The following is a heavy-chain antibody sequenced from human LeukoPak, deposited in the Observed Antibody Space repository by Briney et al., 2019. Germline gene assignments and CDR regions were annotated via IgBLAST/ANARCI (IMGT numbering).Heavy chain of an antibody. CDR3: AKAPPPYCSGGSCFDAFDI. V-gene: IGHV3-7*03. J-gene: IGHJ3*02. CDR2: IREDGTEK. CDR1: GFTFSGAW. Sequence: GGSLRLSCTASGFTFSGAWMTWVRQAPGKGLEWVANIREDGTEKNYVDSVKGRFTISRDNSKNTLYLQMNSLKADDTAVYYCAKAPPPYCSGGSCFDAFDIWGQGTMVTVSS. D-gene: IGHD2-15*01.